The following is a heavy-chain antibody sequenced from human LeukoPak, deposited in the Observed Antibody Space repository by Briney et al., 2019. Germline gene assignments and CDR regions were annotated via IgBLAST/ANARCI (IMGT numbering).Heavy chain of an antibody. CDR2: IKGDGSEK. CDR1: DFNFRSNW. D-gene: IGHD1-1*01. V-gene: IGHV3-7*04. J-gene: IGHJ4*02. CDR3: AKEGDWNLDY. Sequence: GGSLRLSCVASDFNFRSNWMDWVRHAPGKGREWVANIKGDGSEKNYVDSVKGRFSISRDNAKNSLYLEMNSLRAEDTGVYYCAKEGDWNLDYWGQGALVTVSS.